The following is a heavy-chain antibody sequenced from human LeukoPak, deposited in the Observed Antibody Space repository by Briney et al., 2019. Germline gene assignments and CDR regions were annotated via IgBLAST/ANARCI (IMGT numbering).Heavy chain of an antibody. CDR2: VKEEGSQK. Sequence: GGSLRLSCAASGFTFSTYWMSWGRHAPGEGLEWVAKVKEEGSQKYYVDSVKGGFTISKENAKNPPYLQMNRLRAEDTPVYYSARLPLTARRHFDYWGQGTLVTVSS. J-gene: IGHJ4*02. D-gene: IGHD2-15*01. V-gene: IGHV3-7*05. CDR1: GFTFSTYW. CDR3: ARLPLTARRHFDY.